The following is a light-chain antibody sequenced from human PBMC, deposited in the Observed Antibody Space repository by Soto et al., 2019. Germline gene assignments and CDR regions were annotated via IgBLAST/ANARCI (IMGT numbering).Light chain of an antibody. Sequence: ETGLTQSPATLSLSPGERATLSCRASQSISSYLAWYQQKPGQAPRLLIYDASNRATGIPARFSGSGSGTDFTLTISSLEPEDFAVYYWQQRSNWPPITFGQGIRLEI. J-gene: IGKJ5*01. CDR2: DAS. CDR3: QQRSNWPPIT. V-gene: IGKV3-11*01. CDR1: QSISSY.